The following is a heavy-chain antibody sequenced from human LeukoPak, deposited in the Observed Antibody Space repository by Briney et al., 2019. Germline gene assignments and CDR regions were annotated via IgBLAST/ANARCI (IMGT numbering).Heavy chain of an antibody. CDR3: ARDGELERVDAFDI. J-gene: IGHJ3*02. CDR2: ISSSSSYI. CDR1: GFTFSSYG. D-gene: IGHD1-1*01. Sequence: GGSLRLSCAASGFTFSSYGMNWVRQAPGKGLEWVSSISSSSSYIYYADSVKGRFTISRDNAKNSLYLQMNSLRAEDTAVYYCARDGELERVDAFDIWGQGTMVTVSS. V-gene: IGHV3-21*01.